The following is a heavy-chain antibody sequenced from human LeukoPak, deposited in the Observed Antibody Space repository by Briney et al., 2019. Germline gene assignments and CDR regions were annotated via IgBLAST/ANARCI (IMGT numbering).Heavy chain of an antibody. V-gene: IGHV4-34*01. Sequence: SETLSLTCAVYGGSFSTYYWSWIRQSPGKALVWIAEINHRGDTNYNPSVKSRVTISVDTSKNQFSLKVRSLTAADTAVYSCARGPTISETGYFDYWGQGTLVTVSS. D-gene: IGHD1-1*01. CDR2: INHRGDT. CDR1: GGSFSTYY. CDR3: ARGPTISETGYFDY. J-gene: IGHJ4*03.